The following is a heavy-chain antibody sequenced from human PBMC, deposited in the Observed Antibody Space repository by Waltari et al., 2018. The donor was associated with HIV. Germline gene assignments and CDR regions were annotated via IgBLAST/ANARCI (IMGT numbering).Heavy chain of an antibody. D-gene: IGHD3-22*01. Sequence: QLQLQESGSGLVKPSQTLSLTCAVSGGPISSGGSSWRCLRQPPGKGLEWIGYIYHSGSTYYNPSLKSRVTISVDRSKNQFSLKLSSVTAADTAVYYCASYYDSSGYYYYFDYWGQGTLVTVSS. V-gene: IGHV4-30-2*01. J-gene: IGHJ4*02. CDR3: ASYYDSSGYYYYFDY. CDR2: IYHSGST. CDR1: GGPISSGGSS.